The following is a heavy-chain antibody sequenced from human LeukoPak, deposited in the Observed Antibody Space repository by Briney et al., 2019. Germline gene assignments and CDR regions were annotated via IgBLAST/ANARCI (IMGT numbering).Heavy chain of an antibody. CDR2: INSDGSAT. CDR3: ARGTAGYHSSYFDY. J-gene: IGHJ4*02. CDR1: GFTFSSPW. V-gene: IGHV3-74*01. Sequence: GGSLRLSCAASGFTFSSPWMHWVRQAPGKGLVWVSRINSDGSATAYADSVKGRFTISRDNAENTLYLQMNSLRAEDTAVYYCARGTAGYHSSYFDYWGQGTLVTVSS. D-gene: IGHD3-16*02.